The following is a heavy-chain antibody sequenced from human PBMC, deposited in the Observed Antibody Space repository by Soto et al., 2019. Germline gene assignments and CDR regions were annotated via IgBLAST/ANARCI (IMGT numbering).Heavy chain of an antibody. J-gene: IGHJ6*02. CDR3: ARHGSSRAVDYYYGMDV. V-gene: IGHV5-10-1*01. D-gene: IGHD3-10*01. CDR2: IDPSDSYT. CDR1: GYSFTSYW. Sequence: PGESLKISCKGSGYSFTSYWISWARQMPGKGLEWMGRIDPSDSYTNYSPSFQGHVTISADKSISTAYLQWSSLKASDTAMYYCARHGSSRAVDYYYGMDVWGQGTTVTVSS.